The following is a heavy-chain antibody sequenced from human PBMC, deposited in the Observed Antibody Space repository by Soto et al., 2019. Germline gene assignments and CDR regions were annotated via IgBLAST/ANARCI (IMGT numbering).Heavy chain of an antibody. Sequence: QVQLVQSGAEVKKPGASVKVSCKASGYTFTSYGISWVRQAPGQGPEWMGWISAYNGNTNYAQKLQGRVTMTTDTSTSTAYMELRSLRPDDTAVYYCARDLYSSGWSPDFDYWGQGTLVTVSS. J-gene: IGHJ4*02. D-gene: IGHD6-19*01. CDR2: ISAYNGNT. V-gene: IGHV1-18*04. CDR1: GYTFTSYG. CDR3: ARDLYSSGWSPDFDY.